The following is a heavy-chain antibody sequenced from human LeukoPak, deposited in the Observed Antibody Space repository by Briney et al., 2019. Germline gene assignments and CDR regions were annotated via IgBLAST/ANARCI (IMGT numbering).Heavy chain of an antibody. V-gene: IGHV3-43*02. J-gene: IGHJ5*02. D-gene: IGHD2-15*01. Sequence: GGSLRLSCAASGFTFDDYAMHWVRQAPGKGLEWVSLISGDGGSRYYADSVKGRFTISRDNSKNSLYLQMNSLRTEDTALYYCAKDRPSAYGGYCSGGSCYGNWFDPWGQGTLVTVSS. CDR3: AKDRPSAYGGYCSGGSCYGNWFDP. CDR1: GFTFDDYA. CDR2: ISGDGGSR.